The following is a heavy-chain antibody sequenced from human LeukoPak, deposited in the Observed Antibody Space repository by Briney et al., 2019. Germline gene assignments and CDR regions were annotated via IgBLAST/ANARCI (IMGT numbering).Heavy chain of an antibody. D-gene: IGHD6-19*01. CDR2: IGSSGNTI. CDR3: ARDQWLDY. CDR1: GFTFSGYT. V-gene: IGHV3-48*01. J-gene: IGHJ4*02. Sequence: AGGSLRLSCAASGFTFSGYTMNWVRQAPGKGLEWVSIIGSSGNTIYYADSVKGRFTVSRDNAKNSLYLQMNSLRPEDTAVYYCARDQWLDYWGQGTLVTAAS.